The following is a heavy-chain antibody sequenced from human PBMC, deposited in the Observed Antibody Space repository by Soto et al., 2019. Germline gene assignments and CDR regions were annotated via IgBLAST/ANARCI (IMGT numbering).Heavy chain of an antibody. J-gene: IGHJ5*02. D-gene: IGHD2-15*01. CDR1: GYSFINYW. CDR3: ARPDQKYVAS. CDR2: INPGNSET. V-gene: IGHV5-51*01. Sequence: PGESLKISCKASGYSFINYWIGWVRQMPGKGLEWMAIINPGNSETRYSPAFQGQVTISADKSVTTTYLQWDSLKASDSAMYFCARPDQKYVASWGQGTLVTVSS.